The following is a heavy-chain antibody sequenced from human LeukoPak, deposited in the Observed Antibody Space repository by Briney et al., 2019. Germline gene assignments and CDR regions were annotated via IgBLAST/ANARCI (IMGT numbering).Heavy chain of an antibody. CDR1: GFTFSSYG. V-gene: IGHV3-30*18. D-gene: IGHD2-2*01. CDR3: AKEMGYCSSTSCPGMDV. CDR2: ISYDGSNK. Sequence: GRSLRLSCAASGFTFSSYGMHWVRQAPGRGLEWVAVISYDGSNKYYADSVKGRFTISRDNSKNTLYLQMDSLRAEDTAVYYCAKEMGYCSSTSCPGMDVWGKGTTVTVSS. J-gene: IGHJ6*04.